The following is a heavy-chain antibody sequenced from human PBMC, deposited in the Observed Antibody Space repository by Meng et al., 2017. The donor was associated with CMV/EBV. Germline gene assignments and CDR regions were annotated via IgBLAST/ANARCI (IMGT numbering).Heavy chain of an antibody. J-gene: IGHJ4*02. D-gene: IGHD3-22*01. V-gene: IGHV1-18*01. Sequence: QVQLVQSGAEVKKPGGSVKVSFKASGYHFASYGISWVRQAPGQGLEWMGWISAYNGNTNYAQKLQGRVTMTTDTSTSTAYMELRSLRSDDTAVYYCARGGRYYYDSSGYCDYWGQGTLVTVSS. CDR1: GYHFASYG. CDR2: ISAYNGNT. CDR3: ARGGRYYYDSSGYCDY.